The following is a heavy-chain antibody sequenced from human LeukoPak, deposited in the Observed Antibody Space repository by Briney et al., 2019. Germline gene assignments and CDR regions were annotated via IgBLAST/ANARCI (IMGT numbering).Heavy chain of an antibody. D-gene: IGHD6-13*01. CDR2: ISYDGSNK. J-gene: IGHJ6*02. V-gene: IGHV3-30-3*01. CDR3: ARDTQDSSSWYGVNYGMDV. CDR1: GFTFSSYA. Sequence: GGSLRLPCAASGFTFSSYAMHWVRQAPVKGLEWVAVISYDGSNKYYADSVKGRFTISRDNSKNTLYLQMNSLRAEDTAVYYCARDTQDSSSWYGVNYGMDVWGQGTTVTVSS.